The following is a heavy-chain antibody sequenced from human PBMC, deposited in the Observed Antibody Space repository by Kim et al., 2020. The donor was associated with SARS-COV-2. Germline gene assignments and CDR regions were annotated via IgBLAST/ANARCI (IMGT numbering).Heavy chain of an antibody. J-gene: IGHJ6*02. CDR1: GFTVSSNY. CDR3: ARVEYGDYGHFYYYYGMDV. D-gene: IGHD4-17*01. Sequence: GGSLRLSCAASGFTVSSNYMSWVRQAPGKGLEWVSVIYSGGSTYYADSVKGRFTISRDNSKNTLYLQMNSLRAEDTAVYYCARVEYGDYGHFYYYYGMDVWGQGTTVTVSS. CDR2: IYSGGST. V-gene: IGHV3-53*01.